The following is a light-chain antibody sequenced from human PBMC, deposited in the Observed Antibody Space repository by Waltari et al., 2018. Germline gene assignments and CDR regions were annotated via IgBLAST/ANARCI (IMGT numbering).Light chain of an antibody. CDR2: GAA. Sequence: DIVMTQSPDSLAVSLGERVTINCRSSQNLFYNSDNTNYLAWFQQKPGQPPKRLIYGAATRESGVPDRFSGSGSGTEFTLTIRCLQAADVAVYYCQQCYSTPYTFGQGTKLEIK. CDR1: QNLFYNSDNTNY. J-gene: IGKJ2*01. V-gene: IGKV4-1*01. CDR3: QQCYSTPYT.